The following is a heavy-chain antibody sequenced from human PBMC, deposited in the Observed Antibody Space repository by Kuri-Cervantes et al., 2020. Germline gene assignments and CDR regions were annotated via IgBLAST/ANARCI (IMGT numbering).Heavy chain of an antibody. CDR2: IYHSGTT. CDR1: GYSINSGYY. V-gene: IGHV4-38-2*02. J-gene: IGHJ4*02. CDR3: ARDPYHSGYDYPVDN. D-gene: IGHD5-12*01. Sequence: SGTLSLTCAVSGYSINSGYYWGWIRQPPGKGLGWIGSIYHSGTTYFHPSRKSRVTISVDTTKNQFPLKLSSVTAAATALYYRARDPYHSGYDYPVDNWGQGTLVTVSS.